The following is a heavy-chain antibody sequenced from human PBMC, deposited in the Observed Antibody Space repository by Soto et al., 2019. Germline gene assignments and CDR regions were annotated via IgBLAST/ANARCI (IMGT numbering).Heavy chain of an antibody. J-gene: IGHJ4*02. CDR2: IYYTGNS. Sequence: SETLSLTCRVSGASVSTTGYYWTWIRQQPGKGLEWIGYIYYTGNSYYNQSLRSRVSISVDTSKNQFSLKLTSLTAADTAVYYCAKEQGNQGVMDFWGPGTLVAVFS. D-gene: IGHD3-16*01. CDR3: AKEQGNQGVMDF. V-gene: IGHV4-31*02. CDR1: GASVSTTGYY.